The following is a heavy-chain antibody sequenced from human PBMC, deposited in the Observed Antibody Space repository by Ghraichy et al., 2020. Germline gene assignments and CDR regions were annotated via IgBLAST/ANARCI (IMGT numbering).Heavy chain of an antibody. CDR3: ASLLRITLAADPSLDL. CDR1: DFTLRSYS. Sequence: GGSLRLSCTTSDFTLRSYSMSWVRQAPGRGLEWVATVSKTSNNEYYADSVEGRFSLSRDNAENSLYLEMNSLRVDDTATYFCASLLRITLAADPSLDLWGRGTLVTGSA. J-gene: IGHJ4*02. V-gene: IGHV3-21*01. CDR2: VSKTSNNE. D-gene: IGHD6-19*01.